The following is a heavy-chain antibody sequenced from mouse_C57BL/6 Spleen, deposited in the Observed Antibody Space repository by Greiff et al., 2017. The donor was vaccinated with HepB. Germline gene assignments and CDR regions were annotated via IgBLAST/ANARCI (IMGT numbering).Heavy chain of an antibody. J-gene: IGHJ4*01. CDR2: IHPNSGST. CDR3: VYYSNLYYAMDY. D-gene: IGHD2-5*01. CDR1: GYTFTSYW. Sequence: VQLQQPGAELVKPGASVKLSCKASGYTFTSYWMHWVKQRPGQGLEWIGMIHPNSGSTNYNEKFKSKATLTVDKSSSTAYMQLSSLTSEDSAVYYCVYYSNLYYAMDYWGQGTSVTVSS. V-gene: IGHV1-64*01.